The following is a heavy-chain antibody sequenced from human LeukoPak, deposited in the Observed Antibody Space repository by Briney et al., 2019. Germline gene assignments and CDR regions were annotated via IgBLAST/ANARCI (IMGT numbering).Heavy chain of an antibody. Sequence: GGSLRLSCAASGFTFSNYNMNWVRQAPGKGLEWVSYISSSSSTVYYADSVKGRFTVSRDNAKDSLYLEMNSLRDEDTAMFYCARVGDGYSVNYFDYWGQGTLVAVSS. CDR2: ISSSSSTV. CDR1: GFTFSNYN. J-gene: IGHJ4*02. D-gene: IGHD5-24*01. V-gene: IGHV3-48*02. CDR3: ARVGDGYSVNYFDY.